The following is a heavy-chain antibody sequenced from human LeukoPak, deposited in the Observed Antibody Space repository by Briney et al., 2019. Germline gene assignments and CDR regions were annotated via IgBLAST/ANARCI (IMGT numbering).Heavy chain of an antibody. CDR3: ARVSPGTYYCDSSGYCFDY. V-gene: IGHV4-31*03. CDR2: IYYSGST. Sequence: SETLSLTCNVSGGSISSGGYYWSWIRQHPGKGLEWIGYIYYSGSTYYNPSLKRRVTISVDTSKNQFSLKLSSVTAADTAVYYCARVSPGTYYCDSSGYCFDYWGQGTLVTVSS. J-gene: IGHJ4*02. CDR1: GGSISSGGYY. D-gene: IGHD3-22*01.